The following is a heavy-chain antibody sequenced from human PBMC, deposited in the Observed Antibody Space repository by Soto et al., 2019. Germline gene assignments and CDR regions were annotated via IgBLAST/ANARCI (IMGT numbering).Heavy chain of an antibody. D-gene: IGHD3-9*01. Sequence: SETLSLTCTVSGDSVSSVGFHWAWLRRPPGKGLEWIGYIYNGGSTYYRPSLESRMHMSLDATRNNYSLRLTSVTAADTAVYFCARAPVGFDTISYFDYWGQGKLVTVSS. CDR3: ARAPVGFDTISYFDY. V-gene: IGHV4-30-4*01. J-gene: IGHJ4*02. CDR1: GDSVSSVGFH. CDR2: IYNGGST.